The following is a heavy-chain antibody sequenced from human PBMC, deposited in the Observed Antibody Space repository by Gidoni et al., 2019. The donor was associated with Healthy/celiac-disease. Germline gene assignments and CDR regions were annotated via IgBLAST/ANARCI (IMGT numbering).Heavy chain of an antibody. CDR1: GFTFSSYS. CDR3: ASSDIVVVPAAMADDY. Sequence: EVQLVESGGGLVKPGGSLRLSCAASGFTFSSYSMNGVRQAPGKGLEWVSSISSSSSYIYYADSVKGRFTISRDNAKNSLYLQMSSLRAEDTAVYYCASSDIVVVPAAMADDYWGQGTLVTVSS. J-gene: IGHJ4*02. CDR2: ISSSSSYI. D-gene: IGHD2-2*01. V-gene: IGHV3-21*01.